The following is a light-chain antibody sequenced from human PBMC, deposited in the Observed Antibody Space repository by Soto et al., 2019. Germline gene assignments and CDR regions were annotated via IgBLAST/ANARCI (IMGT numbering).Light chain of an antibody. CDR2: LGS. CDR3: MQALRPPRT. Sequence: DIVMTQSPVSLPVTPGEPASISCRSSQSLVHSNRYNYLDWYVQKPGQSPQLLIYLGSNRASGGPDRHSGSGSGTDFKLQNSRGEAEDVGVYNCMQALRPPRTFRRGTNDEIK. CDR1: QSLVHSNRYNY. J-gene: IGKJ3*01. V-gene: IGKV2-28*01.